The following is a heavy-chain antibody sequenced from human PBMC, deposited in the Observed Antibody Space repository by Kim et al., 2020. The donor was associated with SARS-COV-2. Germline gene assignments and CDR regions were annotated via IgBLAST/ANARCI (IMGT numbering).Heavy chain of an antibody. CDR2: ISYDGSNK. D-gene: IGHD6-13*01. CDR1: GFTFSSYA. J-gene: IGHJ3*02. Sequence: GGSLRLSCAASGFTFSSYAMHWVRQAPGKGLEWVAVISYDGSNKYYADSVKGRFTISRDNSKNTLYLQMNSLRAEDTAVYYCARAYSSSWYGWDAFDIWG. CDR3: ARAYSSSWYGWDAFDI. V-gene: IGHV3-30-3*01.